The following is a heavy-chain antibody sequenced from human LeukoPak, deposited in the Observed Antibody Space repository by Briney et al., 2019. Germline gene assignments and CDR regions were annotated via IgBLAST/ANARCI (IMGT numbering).Heavy chain of an antibody. CDR2: ISGGGETT. CDR3: ARGGDILTGYAAPINYYYYGMDV. V-gene: IGHV3-23*01. J-gene: IGHJ6*02. CDR1: GFTFNNYA. D-gene: IGHD3-9*01. Sequence: GGSLRLSCAASGFTFNNYAMNWVRQAPGKGLEWVSSISGGGETTYYADSAKGRFTISRDNAKNTLYLQMNSLRAEDTAVYYCARGGDILTGYAAPINYYYYGMDVWGQGTTVTVSS.